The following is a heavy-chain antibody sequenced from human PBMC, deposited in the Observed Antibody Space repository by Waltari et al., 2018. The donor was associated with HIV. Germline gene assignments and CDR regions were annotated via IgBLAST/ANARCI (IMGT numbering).Heavy chain of an antibody. D-gene: IGHD1-26*01. Sequence: EVQLVESGGGLVQPGGSLRLSCAASGFTFSSYSMNWVRQAPGKGREWVAYISSSSSTIYYADSVKGRFTISRDNAKNSLYLQMNSLRAEDTAVYYCARGQGATDYWGQGTLVTVSS. CDR2: ISSSSSTI. CDR1: GFTFSSYS. V-gene: IGHV3-48*04. CDR3: ARGQGATDY. J-gene: IGHJ4*02.